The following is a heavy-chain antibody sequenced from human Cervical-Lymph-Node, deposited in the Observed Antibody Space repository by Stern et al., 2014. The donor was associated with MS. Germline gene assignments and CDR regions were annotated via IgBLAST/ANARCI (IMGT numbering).Heavy chain of an antibody. J-gene: IGHJ4*02. CDR3: ARVADFDWSYDS. CDR1: GGSISNGLYY. V-gene: IGHV4-31*03. D-gene: IGHD3-9*01. CDR2: IHHSGTT. Sequence: QVQLQESGPGLVRPSQTLSLTCSVSGGSISNGLYYWSWIRQHPGKGLEWLGYIHHSGTTRYNPSLNSRVSISVDTSKNQFSLKVTSVTAAETALYYCARVADFDWSYDSGGQGILVTVSS.